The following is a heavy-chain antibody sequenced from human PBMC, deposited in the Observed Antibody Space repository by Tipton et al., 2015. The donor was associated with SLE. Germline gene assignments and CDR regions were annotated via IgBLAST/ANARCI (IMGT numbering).Heavy chain of an antibody. CDR3: ARDRGYLDP. CDR2: VGSDSYT. CDR1: GFSVRTNF. J-gene: IGHJ5*02. Sequence: SLRLSCAASGFSVRTNFMSWVRQAPGKGLEWVSSIVGSDSYTRYADSVKGRFTISRDNFKNMLYLQMNSLRAEDTAVYYCARDRGYLDPWGQGTLVTVSS. V-gene: IGHV3-53*01. D-gene: IGHD5-18*01.